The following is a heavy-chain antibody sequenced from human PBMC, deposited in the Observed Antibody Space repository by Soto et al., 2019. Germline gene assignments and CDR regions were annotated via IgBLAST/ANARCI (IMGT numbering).Heavy chain of an antibody. CDR1: GGSFSGYY. Sequence: PSETLSLTCAVYGGSFSGYYWSWIRQPPGKGLEWIGEISHSGSTNYNPSLKSRVTISVDTSKNQFSPKLSSVTAADTAVYYCARQQWLVLNAFDIWGQGTMVTVSS. J-gene: IGHJ3*02. D-gene: IGHD6-19*01. CDR3: ARQQWLVLNAFDI. V-gene: IGHV4-34*01. CDR2: ISHSGST.